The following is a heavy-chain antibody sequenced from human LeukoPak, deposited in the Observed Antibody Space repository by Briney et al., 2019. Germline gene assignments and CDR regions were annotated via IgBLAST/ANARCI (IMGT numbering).Heavy chain of an antibody. CDR3: ARGGLYGDYYFDY. V-gene: IGHV3-7*04. D-gene: IGHD2-21*02. CDR1: GFTSTSYW. CDR2: TKHDGSER. J-gene: IGHJ4*02. Sequence: GGPLRLSCAASGFTSTSYWMTWVRQAPGEGLEWVANTKHDGSERYYVDSVKGRFTISRDNVKNSLFLQMDSLRAEDTAVYYCARGGLYGDYYFDYWGQGTLVAVTS.